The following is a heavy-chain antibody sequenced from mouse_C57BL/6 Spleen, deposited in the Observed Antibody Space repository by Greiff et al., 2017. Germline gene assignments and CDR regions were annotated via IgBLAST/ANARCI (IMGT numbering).Heavy chain of an antibody. Sequence: QVQLQQPGAELVKPGASVKLSCKASGYTFTSYWMHWVKQRPGQGLEWIGMIHPSGGSTNYNEKFKSKATLTVDKSSSTAYMQLISLTSEDSAVXYFATPYDGYIDAMDYWGQGTSVTVSS. CDR3: ATPYDGYIDAMDY. J-gene: IGHJ4*01. D-gene: IGHD2-3*01. V-gene: IGHV1-64*01. CDR2: IHPSGGST. CDR1: GYTFTSYW.